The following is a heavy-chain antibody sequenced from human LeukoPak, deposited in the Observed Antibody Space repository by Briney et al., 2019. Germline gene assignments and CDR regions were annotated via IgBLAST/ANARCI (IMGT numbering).Heavy chain of an antibody. Sequence: GGSLRLSCTGSGFSFGDHAMSWVRQAPGKGLEWVGFIRSKAYGGTTEYAPSVKGRFTISRDDSKSIAYLQMNSLKSEDAGVYYCTRGPIELGRHNAMDVWGQGTTVTVSS. D-gene: IGHD3-10*01. CDR3: TRGPIELGRHNAMDV. J-gene: IGHJ6*02. V-gene: IGHV3-49*04. CDR1: GFSFGDHA. CDR2: IRSKAYGGTT.